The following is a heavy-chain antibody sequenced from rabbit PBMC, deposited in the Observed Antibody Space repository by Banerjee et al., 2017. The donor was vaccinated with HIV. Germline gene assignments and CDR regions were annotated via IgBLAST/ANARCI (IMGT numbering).Heavy chain of an antibody. V-gene: IGHV1S45*01. J-gene: IGHJ4*01. CDR1: GFDFSSNG. Sequence: QEQLKESGGDLVQPGGSLALTCKASGFDFSSNGMCWVRQAPGKGLEWIACIYAGSGGSTYYASWAKGRFIISKTSSTTVTLKMTSLTAADTATYFCARDRSGGGWYFNLWGQGTLVTVS. CDR3: ARDRSGGGWYFNL. CDR2: IYAGSGGST. D-gene: IGHD4-1*01.